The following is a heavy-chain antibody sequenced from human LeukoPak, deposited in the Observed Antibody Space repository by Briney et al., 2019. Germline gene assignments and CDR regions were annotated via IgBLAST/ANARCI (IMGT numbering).Heavy chain of an antibody. V-gene: IGHV3-74*01. CDR3: AKDQTKLGYCSGGSCYP. Sequence: GGSLRLSCAASGFTFSDYYMHWVRQAPGKGLVWVSHINGDGRTTGYADSVKGRYTISRDNAKNTLYLQMNSLRAEDTAVYYCAKDQTKLGYCSGGSCYPWGQGTLVTVSS. J-gene: IGHJ5*02. D-gene: IGHD2-15*01. CDR2: INGDGRTT. CDR1: GFTFSDYY.